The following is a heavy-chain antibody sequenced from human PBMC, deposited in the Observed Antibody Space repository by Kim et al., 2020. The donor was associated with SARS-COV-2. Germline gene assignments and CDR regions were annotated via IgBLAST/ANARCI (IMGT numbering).Heavy chain of an antibody. D-gene: IGHD3-10*01. CDR2: ISYDGSNK. CDR1: GFIFSSYG. Sequence: GGSLRLSCAASGFIFSSYGMYWVRQAPGKGLEWVAVISYDGSNKYYADSVKGRFTISRDNTKNTLYLQMNSLRAEDTAVYYCARDLPHYYGSGSYYMGPGVPPYYYGMDVWAQGTTVTVSS. CDR3: ARDLPHYYGSGSYYMGPGVPPYYYGMDV. J-gene: IGHJ6*02. V-gene: IGHV3-33*05.